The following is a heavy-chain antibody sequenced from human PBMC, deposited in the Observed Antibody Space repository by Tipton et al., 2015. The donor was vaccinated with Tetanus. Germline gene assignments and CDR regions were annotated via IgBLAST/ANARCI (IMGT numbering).Heavy chain of an antibody. V-gene: IGHV4-59*11. CDR3: ARVPLSLYYGLDY. J-gene: IGHJ4*02. CDR1: GGSISGHY. D-gene: IGHD3-16*02. CDR2: IYSSGST. Sequence: TLSLTCTVSGGSISGHYWNWIRQPPGKGLEWIGFIYSSGSTNYNSSLKSRVTISVDTSKNQFSLKMSSMTAADTAVYYCARVPLSLYYGLDYWGQGTRVTVSS.